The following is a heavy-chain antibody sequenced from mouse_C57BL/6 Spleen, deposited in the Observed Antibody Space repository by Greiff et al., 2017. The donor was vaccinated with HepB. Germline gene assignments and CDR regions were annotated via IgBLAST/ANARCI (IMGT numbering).Heavy chain of an antibody. V-gene: IGHV1-55*01. CDR1: GYTFTSYW. Sequence: VQLQQPGAELVKPGASVKMSCKASGYTFTSYWITWVKQRPGQGLEWIGDIYPGSGSTNYNEKFKSKATLTVDTSSSTAYMQLSSLTSEDSAVYYCAHYGSSSYYAMDYWGQGTSVTVSS. J-gene: IGHJ4*01. CDR3: AHYGSSSYYAMDY. CDR2: IYPGSGST. D-gene: IGHD1-1*01.